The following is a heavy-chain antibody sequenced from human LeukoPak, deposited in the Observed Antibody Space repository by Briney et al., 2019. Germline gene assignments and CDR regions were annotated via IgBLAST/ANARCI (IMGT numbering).Heavy chain of an antibody. D-gene: IGHD1-26*01. CDR2: IWYDGSNK. J-gene: IGHJ4*02. Sequence: PGRSLRLSCAASGFTFSSYGMHWVRQAPGKGLEWVAVIWYDGSNKYYADSVKGRFTISRDNSKNTMYLQMNSLRAEDTAVYYCARDRPQWVPEGYFDYWGQGTLVTVSS. CDR1: GFTFSSYG. V-gene: IGHV3-33*01. CDR3: ARDRPQWVPEGYFDY.